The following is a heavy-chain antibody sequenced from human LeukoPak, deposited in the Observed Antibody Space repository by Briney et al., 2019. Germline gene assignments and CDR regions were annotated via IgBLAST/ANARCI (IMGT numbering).Heavy chain of an antibody. CDR2: IRYDGSNK. CDR1: GFTFSSYG. Sequence: PGGSLRLSCAASGFTFSSYGMHWVRQAPGKGLEWVAFIRYDGSNKYYADSVKGRFTISRDNSKNTLYLQMNSLRAEDTAVYYCAKAGYSSSWFGAFDIWGQGTMVTVSS. CDR3: AKAGYSSSWFGAFDI. J-gene: IGHJ3*02. V-gene: IGHV3-30*02. D-gene: IGHD6-13*01.